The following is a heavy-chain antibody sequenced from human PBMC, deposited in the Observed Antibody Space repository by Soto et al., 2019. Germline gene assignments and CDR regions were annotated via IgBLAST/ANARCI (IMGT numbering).Heavy chain of an antibody. Sequence: PSETLSLTCTVSGGSISSSSYYWGWIRQPPGKGLEWIGSIYYSGSTYYNPSLKSRVTISVDTSKNQFSLKLSSVTAADTAVYYCAREVTDYYYYGMDVWGQGTTVTVS. CDR3: AREVTDYYYYGMDV. J-gene: IGHJ6*02. V-gene: IGHV4-39*02. D-gene: IGHD3-10*01. CDR2: IYYSGST. CDR1: GGSISSSSYY.